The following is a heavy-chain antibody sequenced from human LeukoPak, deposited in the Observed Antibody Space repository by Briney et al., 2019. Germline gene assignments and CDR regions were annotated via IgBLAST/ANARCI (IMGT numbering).Heavy chain of an antibody. CDR3: ANARTRSGSYPFDY. D-gene: IGHD1-26*01. J-gene: IGHJ4*02. CDR2: ISSSSSSYI. CDR1: GFTFSSYS. Sequence: GGSLRLSCAASGFTFSSYSMNWVRQAPGKGLEWVSSISSSSSSYIYYADSVKGRFTISRDNAKNSLYLQMNSLRAEDTAVYYCANARTRSGSYPFDYWGQGTLVTVSS. V-gene: IGHV3-21*01.